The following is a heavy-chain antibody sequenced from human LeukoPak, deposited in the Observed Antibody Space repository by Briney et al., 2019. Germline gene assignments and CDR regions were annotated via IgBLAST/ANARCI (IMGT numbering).Heavy chain of an antibody. CDR2: ILDSTSN. D-gene: IGHD6-19*01. CDR1: GGSIRSGGYY. J-gene: IGHJ5*02. CDR3: ARRLGAAGWFDP. Sequence: PSETLSLTCTVSGGSIRSGGYYWGWIRQPPGKGLEWIGNILDSTSNLYNPSLESRVTIYVDTFKNQFSLKLSAVTAADTAVYYCARRLGAAGWFDPWGQGILVTVSS. V-gene: IGHV4-39*01.